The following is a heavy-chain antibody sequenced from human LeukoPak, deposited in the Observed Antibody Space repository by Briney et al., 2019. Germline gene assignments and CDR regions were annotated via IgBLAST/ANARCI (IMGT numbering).Heavy chain of an antibody. J-gene: IGHJ4*02. V-gene: IGHV1-2*02. CDR2: INPNSAGT. CDR1: RYTFTAYY. CDR3: ASGEGCSSNSCTLDY. Sequence: GAPVKVSCKASRYTFTAYYMHWIPQAPGQRLEWMGWINPNSAGTKLTQNFQGRVTMTRDTSISTAYMELSRLRSDDTAVYYCASGEGCSSNSCTLDYWGQGSLVTVSS. D-gene: IGHD2-2*01.